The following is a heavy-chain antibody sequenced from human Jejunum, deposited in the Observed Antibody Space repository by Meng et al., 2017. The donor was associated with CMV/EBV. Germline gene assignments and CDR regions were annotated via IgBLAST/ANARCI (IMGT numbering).Heavy chain of an antibody. D-gene: IGHD6-19*01. J-gene: IGHJ4*02. Sequence: QVQLVDSGGGVVQPGGSRRLSCAASGFTFSIYGMHWVRQAPGKGPEWVAFIRYDGTVQNYADSVKGRFTISRDNSWNMLSLEMNSLRPEDTAVYYCAKVGFGWYSIDYWGQGTLVTVSS. CDR1: GFTFSIYG. CDR2: IRYDGTVQ. V-gene: IGHV3-30*02. CDR3: AKVGFGWYSIDY.